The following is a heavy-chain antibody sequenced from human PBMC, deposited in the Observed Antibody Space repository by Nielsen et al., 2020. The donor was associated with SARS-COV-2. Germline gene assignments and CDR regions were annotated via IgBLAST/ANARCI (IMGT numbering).Heavy chain of an antibody. CDR3: ASLIYGDYVDY. CDR1: GGSISGSSHS. Sequence: SETLSLTCTVSGGSISGSSHSWGWFRQPPGKGLEWIGSISDSGSTYFNPSLKSRLSISVDRSKNQFSLRLSSVTAADTAVYYCASLIYGDYVDYWGQGTLVTVSS. CDR2: ISDSGST. D-gene: IGHD4-17*01. V-gene: IGHV4-39*07. J-gene: IGHJ4*02.